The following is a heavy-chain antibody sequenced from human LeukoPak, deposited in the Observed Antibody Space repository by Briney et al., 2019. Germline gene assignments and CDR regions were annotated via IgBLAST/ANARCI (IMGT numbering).Heavy chain of an antibody. Sequence: SVKVSCKASGGTFSSYAISWVRQAPGQGLEWMGGIIPIFGTANYAQKFQGRVTTTADESTSTAYMELSSLRSEDTAVYYCASRYDSSGEFVDYWGQGTLVTVSS. CDR1: GGTFSSYA. CDR2: IIPIFGTA. CDR3: ASRYDSSGEFVDY. D-gene: IGHD3-22*01. V-gene: IGHV1-69*13. J-gene: IGHJ4*02.